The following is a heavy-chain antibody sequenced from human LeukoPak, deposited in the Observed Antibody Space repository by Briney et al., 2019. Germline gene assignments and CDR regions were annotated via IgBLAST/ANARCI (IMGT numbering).Heavy chain of an antibody. CDR2: ISGSGGST. Sequence: PGGSLRLSCAASGFTFSSYSMNWVRQAPGKGLEWVSAISGSGGSTYYADSVKGRFTISRDNSKNTLYLQMNSLRAEDTAVYYCAKDGGGPSTTPYYFDYWGQGTLVTVSS. CDR3: AKDGGGPSTTPYYFDY. J-gene: IGHJ4*02. CDR1: GFTFSSYS. V-gene: IGHV3-23*01. D-gene: IGHD3-16*01.